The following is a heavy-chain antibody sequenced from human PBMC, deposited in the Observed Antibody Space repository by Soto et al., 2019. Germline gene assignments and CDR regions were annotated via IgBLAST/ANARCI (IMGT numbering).Heavy chain of an antibody. Sequence: QVQLQESGPGLVKPSGTLSLTCTVSGVSISSHDWWTWVRQPPGKGLEWIGESHQSGNTNYNSSRGSRVTISVDKSKNQFSLRLSSVTVADTAVYYCATRDNMKFYWGQGTLVTVSS. D-gene: IGHD1-20*01. V-gene: IGHV4-4*02. J-gene: IGHJ4*02. CDR2: SHQSGNT. CDR1: GVSISSHDW. CDR3: ATRDNMKFY.